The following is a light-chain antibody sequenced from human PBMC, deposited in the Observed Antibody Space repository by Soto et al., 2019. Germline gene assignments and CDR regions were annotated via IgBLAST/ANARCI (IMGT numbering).Light chain of an antibody. V-gene: IGKV1-6*01. CDR3: FQRFNYSRT. CDR1: QGINDE. J-gene: IGKJ3*01. CDR2: DAS. Sequence: AIQLTQSPASLSADVGDRVTITCRASQGINDEVAWFQQRPGRAPRLLSYDASNVQSGVPSGFSGSGSGAYFRVKIISLKTQDSGTYSCFQRFNYSRTSGPGNSVDI.